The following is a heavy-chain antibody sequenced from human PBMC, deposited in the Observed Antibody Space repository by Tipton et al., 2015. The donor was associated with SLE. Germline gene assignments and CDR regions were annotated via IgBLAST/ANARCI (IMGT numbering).Heavy chain of an antibody. CDR3: ARGRELRLGQLSPGFEF. D-gene: IGHD3-16*01. CDR2: LNPRSGGT. V-gene: IGHV1-2*02. Sequence: QLVQSGAEVKKPGASVKVSCQTSGYTFSDFYVHWVRQAPGQGLEWMGWLNPRSGGTNLAPKFQARVTMTRESSMNTAYMELSRLKSDGTAVYYCARGRELRLGQLSPGFEFWGQGALILVSS. CDR1: GYTFSDFY. J-gene: IGHJ4*02.